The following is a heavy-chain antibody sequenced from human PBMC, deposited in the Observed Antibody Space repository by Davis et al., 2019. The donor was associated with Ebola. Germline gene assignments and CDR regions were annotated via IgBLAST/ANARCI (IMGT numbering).Heavy chain of an antibody. D-gene: IGHD6-19*01. Sequence: PGGSLRLSCTVSGGSISSYYWSWIRQPPGKGLEWIGYIYYSGSTNYNPSLKSRVTISVDTSKNQFSLKLSSVTAADTAVYYCARRPEWLGTIDYWGQGTLVTVSS. J-gene: IGHJ4*02. V-gene: IGHV4-59*12. CDR1: GGSISSYY. CDR2: IYYSGST. CDR3: ARRPEWLGTIDY.